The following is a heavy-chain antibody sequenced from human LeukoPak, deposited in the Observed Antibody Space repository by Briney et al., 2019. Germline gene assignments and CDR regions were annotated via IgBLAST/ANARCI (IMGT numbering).Heavy chain of an antibody. CDR1: GYRITSYW. V-gene: IGHV5-51*01. J-gene: IGHJ4*02. D-gene: IGHD4-17*01. CDR3: ARQDYGDSPIDY. Sequence: GESLKISCKGSGYRITSYWIAWVRQMPGKGLEWMGIIYPGDSDTRYSPSFQGQVTISADRSISTAYLQWSSLKASDTAMYYCARQDYGDSPIDYWGQGTLVTVSS. CDR2: IYPGDSDT.